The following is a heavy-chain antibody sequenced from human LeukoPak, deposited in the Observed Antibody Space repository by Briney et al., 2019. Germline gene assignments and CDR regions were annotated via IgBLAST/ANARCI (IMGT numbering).Heavy chain of an antibody. CDR3: AGSRDGYDLPFDY. D-gene: IGHD5-24*01. Sequence: GASVKVSCKASGYTFTGYYMHWVRQAPGQGLEWMGWISAYNGNTNYAQKLQGRVTMTTDTSTSTAYMELRSLRSDDTAVYYCAGSRDGYDLPFDYWGQGTLVTVSS. J-gene: IGHJ4*02. CDR2: ISAYNGNT. CDR1: GYTFTGYY. V-gene: IGHV1-18*04.